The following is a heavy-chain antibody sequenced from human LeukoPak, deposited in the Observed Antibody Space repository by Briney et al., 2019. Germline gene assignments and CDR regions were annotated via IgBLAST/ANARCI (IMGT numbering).Heavy chain of an antibody. CDR1: GFTFSSYS. CDR2: ISSSSSTI. J-gene: IGHJ4*02. D-gene: IGHD1-26*01. CDR3: ARDSGQYYFDY. Sequence: GGSLRLSCAASGFTFSSYSMNWVRQAPGKGLEWVSYISSSSSTIYYADSVKGRFTISRDNAKNSLYLQMNSLRAEDTAVYYCARDSGQYYFDYWGQGTPVTVSS. V-gene: IGHV3-48*01.